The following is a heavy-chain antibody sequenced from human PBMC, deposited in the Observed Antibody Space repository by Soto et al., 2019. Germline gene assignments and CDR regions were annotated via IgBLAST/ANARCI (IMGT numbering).Heavy chain of an antibody. Sequence: ASVKVSCKASGYIFTSYYLHWVRQAPGQGLEWMGWINGGDGNTIYSEHLQGRVTFTRDTSAGTVYMQLSSLTSEDTAVYYCARDDSGFSGSHYIDYFNYWGQGALVTVSS. V-gene: IGHV1-3*01. CDR2: INGGDGNT. J-gene: IGHJ4*02. D-gene: IGHD1-26*01. CDR3: ARDDSGFSGSHYIDYFNY. CDR1: GYIFTSYY.